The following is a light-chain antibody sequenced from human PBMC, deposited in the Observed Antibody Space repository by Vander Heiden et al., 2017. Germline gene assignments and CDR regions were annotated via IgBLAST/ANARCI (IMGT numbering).Light chain of an antibody. CDR3: GTWDDSLSAFV. V-gene: IGLV1-51*01. CDR2: DIN. J-gene: IGLJ1*01. Sequence: QSVLTPPPSLSAAPGQTVTISCSGSSSNIGNNYVSWHQQVAGTAPRLLVYDINKRPSGIPDRFSASQSGTSATLYIAGLETGDEADYYCGTWDDSLSAFVFGTGTTVTVL. CDR1: SSNIGNNY.